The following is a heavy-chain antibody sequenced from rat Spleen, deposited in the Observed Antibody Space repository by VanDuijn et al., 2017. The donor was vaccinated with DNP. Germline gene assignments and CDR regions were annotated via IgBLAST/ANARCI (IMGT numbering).Heavy chain of an antibody. CDR1: GFTFSDYN. V-gene: IGHV5-7*01. J-gene: IGHJ3*01. CDR2: ITYDGSNT. CDR3: PRLGERLFAY. Sequence: EVQLVESGGGLVQPGRSLRLSCSASGFTFSDYNMAWVRQAPKKGLEWVATITYDGSNTYYRDSVRGRFTISRDNTENTLYLQMDSLRSDDTATYYCPRLGERLFAYWGQGTLVTVSS. D-gene: IGHD5-1*01.